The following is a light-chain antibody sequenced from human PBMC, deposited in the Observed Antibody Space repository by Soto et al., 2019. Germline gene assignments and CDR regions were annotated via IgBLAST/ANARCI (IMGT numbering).Light chain of an antibody. CDR1: SSDAGGYNY. CDR2: DVS. J-gene: IGLJ2*01. Sequence: QSALTQPASVSGSPGQSITISCTGTSSDAGGYNYVSWYQQRPGKAPKLMIYDVSNRPSGVSNRFSGSKSGNTASLTISGLQAEDEADYYCSSYTSSSTLKVFGGGTKLTVL. V-gene: IGLV2-14*01. CDR3: SSYTSSSTLKV.